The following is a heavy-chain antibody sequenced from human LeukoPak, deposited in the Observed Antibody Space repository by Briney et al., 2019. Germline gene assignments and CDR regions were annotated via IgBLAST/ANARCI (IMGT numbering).Heavy chain of an antibody. J-gene: IGHJ6*02. CDR2: ISYDGSNK. CDR3: AKDRKDSSSWYSNYYYGMDV. V-gene: IGHV3-30*18. Sequence: PGRSLRLSCAASGFTFSSYGMHWVRQAPGKGLEWVAVISYDGSNKYYADSVKGRFTISRDNSKNTLHLQMNSLRAEDTAVYYCAKDRKDSSSWYSNYYYGMDVWGQGTTVTVSS. CDR1: GFTFSSYG. D-gene: IGHD6-13*01.